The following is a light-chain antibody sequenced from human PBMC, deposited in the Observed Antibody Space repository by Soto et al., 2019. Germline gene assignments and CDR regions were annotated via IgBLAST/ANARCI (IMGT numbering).Light chain of an antibody. CDR3: HQYGRSST. V-gene: IGKV3-20*01. CDR2: GAS. CDR1: QNVINNY. J-gene: IGKJ4*01. Sequence: ESVLTQSPGTLSLSPGERATFSCRARQNVINNYLAWYQQKPGQAPRLLIYGASKRATGISDRFSGSECGRDFTLTIRRLEPEDFAVYYWHQYGRSSTFGGGTKGEIK.